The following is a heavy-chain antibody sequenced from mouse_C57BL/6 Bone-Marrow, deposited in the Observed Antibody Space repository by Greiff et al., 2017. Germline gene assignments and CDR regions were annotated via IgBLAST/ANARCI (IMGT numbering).Heavy chain of an antibody. J-gene: IGHJ1*03. CDR1: GYTFTSYG. CDR3: ARSRQLRLRYFDV. V-gene: IGHV1-81*01. CDR2: IYPRSGNT. Sequence: QVQLQQSGAELARPGASVKLSCKASGYTFTSYGISWVKQRTGQGLAWIGEIYPRSGNTYYNEKFKGKATLTADKSSSTAYMELRSLTSEDSAVYFCARSRQLRLRYFDVWGTGTTVTVSS. D-gene: IGHD3-2*02.